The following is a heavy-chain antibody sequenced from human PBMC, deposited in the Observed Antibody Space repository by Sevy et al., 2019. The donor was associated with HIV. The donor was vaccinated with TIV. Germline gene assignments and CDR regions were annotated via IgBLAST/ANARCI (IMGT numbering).Heavy chain of an antibody. CDR1: GGSISSGGYS. D-gene: IGHD2-15*01. CDR3: ASVVVVAATPYGMDV. Sequence: SETLSLTCAVSGGSISSGGYSWSWIRQPPGKGLEWIGYIYHSGSTYYNPSLKSRVTISVDRSRNQFSLKLSPVTAADTAVYYCASVVVVAATPYGMDVWGQGTTVTVSS. CDR2: IYHSGST. J-gene: IGHJ6*02. V-gene: IGHV4-30-2*01.